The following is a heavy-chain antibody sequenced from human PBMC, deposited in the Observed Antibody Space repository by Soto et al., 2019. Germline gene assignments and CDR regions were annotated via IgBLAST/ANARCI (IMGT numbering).Heavy chain of an antibody. CDR3: ARDKGTGTSSSGFYGMDV. Sequence: EVQLVETGGGLIQPGGSLRLSCAASGFTVSSFYMSWVRQAPGKGLEWVSVIYSNGVTYYADSVQGRFTISRDNSKNTLYLQMNSLTAEDTAIYYCARDKGTGTSSSGFYGMDVWGQGTTVTVSS. CDR1: GFTVSSFY. V-gene: IGHV3-53*02. CDR2: IYSNGVT. D-gene: IGHD6-6*01. J-gene: IGHJ6*02.